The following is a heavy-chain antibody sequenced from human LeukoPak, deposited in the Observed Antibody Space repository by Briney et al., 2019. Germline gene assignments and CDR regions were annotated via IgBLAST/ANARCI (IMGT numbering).Heavy chain of an antibody. V-gene: IGHV3-23*01. CDR2: ISGSGGST. CDR3: AKARGWYRDAFDI. Sequence: PGGSLRLSCAASGFTFSSYGMSWVRQAPGKGLEWVSAISGSGGSTYYADSVKGRFTISRDNSKNTLYLQMNSLRAEDTAVYYCAKARGWYRDAFDIWGQGTMVTVSS. CDR1: GFTFSSYG. J-gene: IGHJ3*02. D-gene: IGHD6-19*01.